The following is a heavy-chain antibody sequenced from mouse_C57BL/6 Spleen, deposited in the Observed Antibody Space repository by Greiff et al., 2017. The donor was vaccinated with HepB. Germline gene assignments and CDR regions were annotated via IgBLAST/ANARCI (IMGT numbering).Heavy chain of an antibody. Sequence: EVKVEESGPGLVKPSQSLSLTCSVTGYSITSGYYWNWIRQFPGNKLEWMGYISYDGSNNYNPSLKNRISITRDTSKNQFFLKLNSVTTEDTATYYWAREAANWDYFDYWGQGTTLTVSS. CDR2: ISYDGSN. J-gene: IGHJ2*01. CDR3: AREAANWDYFDY. CDR1: GYSITSGYY. V-gene: IGHV3-6*01. D-gene: IGHD4-1*01.